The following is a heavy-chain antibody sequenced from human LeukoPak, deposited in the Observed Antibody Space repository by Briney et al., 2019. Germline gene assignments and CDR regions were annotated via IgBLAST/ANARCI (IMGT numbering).Heavy chain of an antibody. CDR2: ISNDGGGT. D-gene: IGHD3-22*01. J-gene: IGHJ5*02. CDR3: AKGSSGYFADL. CDR1: GFIFNNYG. V-gene: IGHV3-23*01. Sequence: GGSLRLSCAASGFIFNNYGLIWVRQAPGKGLEWVSAISNDGGGTQYADFVEGRFAISRDNSKNTLFLQMSSLRAEDTALYYCAKGSSGYFADLWGQGTLVTVSS.